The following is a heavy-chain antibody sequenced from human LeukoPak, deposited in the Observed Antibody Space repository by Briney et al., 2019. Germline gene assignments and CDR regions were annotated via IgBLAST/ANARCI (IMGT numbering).Heavy chain of an antibody. V-gene: IGHV3-23*01. Sequence: GGSLRLSCAASGFTFSSYAMSWVRQAPGKGLEWVSAISGTGGSTYYADSVKGRFTISRDNSKNTLYLQMNSLRAEDTAVYYCAKDLAGYCSSTSCYIFDYWGQGTLVTVSS. J-gene: IGHJ4*02. CDR1: GFTFSSYA. CDR2: ISGTGGST. D-gene: IGHD2-2*02. CDR3: AKDLAGYCSSTSCYIFDY.